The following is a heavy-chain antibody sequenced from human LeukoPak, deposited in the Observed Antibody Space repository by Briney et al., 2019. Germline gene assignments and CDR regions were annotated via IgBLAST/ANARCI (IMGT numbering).Heavy chain of an antibody. CDR2: INHSGST. J-gene: IGHJ6*03. V-gene: IGHV4-34*01. CDR1: GGSCSGYY. CDR3: ARGVMAPVYYYYYYMDV. Sequence: SETLSLTCAVYGGSCSGYYWSWIRQPPGKGLEWIGEINHSGSTNYNPSLKSRVTISVDTSKNQFSLRLSSVTAADTAVYYCARGVMAPVYYYYYYMDVWGKGTTVTVSS. D-gene: IGHD5-24*01.